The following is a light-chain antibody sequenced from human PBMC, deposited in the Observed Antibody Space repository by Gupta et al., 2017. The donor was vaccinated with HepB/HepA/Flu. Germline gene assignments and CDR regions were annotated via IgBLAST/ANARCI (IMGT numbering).Light chain of an antibody. J-gene: IGLJ2*01. CDR3: SSYTTSNIVV. Sequence: QSALPPSASVSGSPGQSVPISCTASHSDIGSCDFVSWYQQHPGEAPKVIIFDVSNRPSGISGRFSGSKSGITASLTITGLQTDDEADYYCSSYTTSNIVVFGGGTKLTVL. CDR2: DVS. CDR1: HSDIGSCDF. V-gene: IGLV2-14*03.